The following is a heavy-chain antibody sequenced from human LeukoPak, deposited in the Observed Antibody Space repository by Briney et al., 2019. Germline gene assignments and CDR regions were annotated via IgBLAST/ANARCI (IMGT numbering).Heavy chain of an antibody. CDR1: GYSISSGYY. CDR3: ATVLSGSYLFDY. V-gene: IGHV4-38-2*02. D-gene: IGHD1-26*01. Sequence: PSETLSLTCTVSGYSISSGYYWGWIRQPPGKGLEWIGSIYHSGSTYYNPSLKSRVTISVDTSKNQFSLKLSSVTAADTAVYYCATVLSGSYLFDYWGQGTLVTVSS. CDR2: IYHSGST. J-gene: IGHJ4*02.